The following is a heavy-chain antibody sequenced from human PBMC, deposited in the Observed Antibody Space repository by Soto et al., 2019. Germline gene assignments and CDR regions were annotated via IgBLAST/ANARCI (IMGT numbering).Heavy chain of an antibody. CDR3: ARERGSGWTFDY. J-gene: IGHJ4*02. V-gene: IGHV3-48*01. Sequence: AGGSLILSCAASGFTFSTYSMNWVRQAPGKGLEWVSSISSSSTIYYADSVKGRFTISRDNVQNSLYLQMHSLRAEDTAVYYCARERGSGWTFDYWGQGTLVTVSS. CDR2: ISSSSTI. D-gene: IGHD6-19*01. CDR1: GFTFSTYS.